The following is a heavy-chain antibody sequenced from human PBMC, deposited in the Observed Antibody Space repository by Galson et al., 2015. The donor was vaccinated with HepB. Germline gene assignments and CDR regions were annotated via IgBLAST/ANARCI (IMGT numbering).Heavy chain of an antibody. D-gene: IGHD2-15*01. Sequence: SLRLSCAASGFTFDDYAMHWVRQAPGKGLEWVSTINWDSNNVGYADSVEGRFTISRDNARNSLYLQMNSLRAEDTAFYYCAKTLSLLVVRGDFDCWGPGTLVTVSS. J-gene: IGHJ4*02. CDR3: AKTLSLLVVRGDFDC. V-gene: IGHV3-9*01. CDR2: INWDSNNV. CDR1: GFTFDDYA.